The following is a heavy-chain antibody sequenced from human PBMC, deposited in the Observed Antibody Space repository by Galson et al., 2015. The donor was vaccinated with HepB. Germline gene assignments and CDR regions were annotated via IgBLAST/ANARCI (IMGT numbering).Heavy chain of an antibody. CDR2: IYPGDSDT. V-gene: IGHV5-51*03. D-gene: IGHD2-2*02. CDR3: ARPPSAYCSSTSCYSLAFDY. CDR1: GYSFTSYW. Sequence: QSGAEVKKPGESLKISCKGSGYSFTSYWIGWVRQMPGKGLEWMGIIYPGDSDTRYSPSFQGQVTISADKSISTAYLQWSSLKASDTAMYYCARPPSAYCSSTSCYSLAFDYWGQGTLVTVSS. J-gene: IGHJ4*02.